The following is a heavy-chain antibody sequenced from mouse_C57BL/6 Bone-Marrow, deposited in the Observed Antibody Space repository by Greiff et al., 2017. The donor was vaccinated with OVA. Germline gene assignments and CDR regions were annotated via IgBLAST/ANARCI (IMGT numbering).Heavy chain of an antibody. CDR3: ARAGGFDY. CDR2: IHPNSGST. CDR1: GYTFTSYW. J-gene: IGHJ2*01. Sequence: QVQLQQPGAELVKPGASVKLSCKASGYTFTSYWMHWVKQRPGQGLEWIGMIHPNSGSTNYNEKFKSKATLTVDKSSSTAYMQLGRLTSDDSAVYFCARAGGFDYWGQGTTLTVSS. V-gene: IGHV1-64*01.